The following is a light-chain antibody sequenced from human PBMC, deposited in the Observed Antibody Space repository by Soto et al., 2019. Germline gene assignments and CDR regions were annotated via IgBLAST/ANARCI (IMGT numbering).Light chain of an antibody. Sequence: EIVLTQSPGTLSLSPGDRATLSCSASQSLTDNSLAWYQHKPGQAPGRLLYGTTNRAVTVPSRFSGSGSGTDFTLTISELEPEDCAVYFCQQYGMSPWTFGQGTKLEVK. V-gene: IGKV3-20*01. J-gene: IGKJ1*01. CDR2: GTT. CDR1: QSLTDNS. CDR3: QQYGMSPWT.